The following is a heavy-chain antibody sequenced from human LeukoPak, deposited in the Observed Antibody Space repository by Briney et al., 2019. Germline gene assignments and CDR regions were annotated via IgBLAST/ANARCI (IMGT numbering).Heavy chain of an antibody. Sequence: GSSVKVSCKASGGTFISYTISWVRQAPGRGLEWMGRIIPILGIANYAQKFQGRVTITADKSTSTAYMELSSLRSEDTAVYYCARDTMVRGVTFDYWGQGTLVTVSS. V-gene: IGHV1-69*04. CDR2: IIPILGIA. CDR1: GGTFISYT. CDR3: ARDTMVRGVTFDY. D-gene: IGHD3-10*01. J-gene: IGHJ4*02.